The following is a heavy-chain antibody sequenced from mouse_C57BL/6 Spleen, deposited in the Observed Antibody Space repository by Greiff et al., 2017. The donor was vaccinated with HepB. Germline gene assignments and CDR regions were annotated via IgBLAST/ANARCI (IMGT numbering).Heavy chain of an antibody. CDR1: GYTFTSYT. V-gene: IGHV1-4*01. CDR2: INPSSGYT. D-gene: IGHD2-1*01. CDR3: ARGEYGNLYYYAMDY. J-gene: IGHJ4*01. Sequence: QVQLQQSGAELARPGASVKMSCKASGYTFTSYTMHWVKQRPGQGLEWIGYINPSSGYTKYNQKFKDKATLTADKSSSTAYMQLSSLTSEDSAVYYCARGEYGNLYYYAMDYWGQGTSVTVSS.